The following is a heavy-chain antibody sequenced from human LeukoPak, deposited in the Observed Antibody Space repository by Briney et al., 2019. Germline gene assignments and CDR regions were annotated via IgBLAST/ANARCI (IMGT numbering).Heavy chain of an antibody. CDR2: IHPGHSDT. CDR1: GYNFTSYW. Sequence: GESLKISCQGFGYNFTSYWIGWVRQMPGKGLEWMAIIHPGHSDTRYSPSFQGQVTISADKSISTAYLQWSSLKASDTAMYYCARQLWYDSSGYYQHWGQGTLVTVSS. J-gene: IGHJ1*01. CDR3: ARQLWYDSSGYYQH. V-gene: IGHV5-51*01. D-gene: IGHD3-22*01.